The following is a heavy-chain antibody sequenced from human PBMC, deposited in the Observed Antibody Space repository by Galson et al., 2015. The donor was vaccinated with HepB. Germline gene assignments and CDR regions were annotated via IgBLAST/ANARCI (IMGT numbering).Heavy chain of an antibody. D-gene: IGHD1-26*01. CDR1: GFTFSRYE. CDR2: ISGSGSII. V-gene: IGHV3-48*03. CDR3: SRGYYGLFDY. J-gene: IGHJ4*02. Sequence: SLRLSCAASGFTFSRYEMNWVRQAPGKGLEWVSYISGSGSIIYYADSVEGRFTISRDNAKNSLFLQMSSLRAEDTAVYYCSRGYYGLFDYWGQGTLVTVSS.